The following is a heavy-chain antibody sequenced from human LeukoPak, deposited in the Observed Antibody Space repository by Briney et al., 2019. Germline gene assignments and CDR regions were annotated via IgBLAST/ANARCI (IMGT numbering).Heavy chain of an antibody. CDR2: INSDGSWT. CDR1: GNYW. D-gene: IGHD3-22*01. J-gene: IGHJ6*02. Sequence: PGGSLRLSCAASGNYWMHWVRQAPGKGLVWVSHINSDGSWTSYADSVKGRFTISRDNAKNSLYLQMNSLRAEDTAVYYCASDSSGALSGMDVWGQGTTVTVSS. CDR3: ASDSSGALSGMDV. V-gene: IGHV3-74*01.